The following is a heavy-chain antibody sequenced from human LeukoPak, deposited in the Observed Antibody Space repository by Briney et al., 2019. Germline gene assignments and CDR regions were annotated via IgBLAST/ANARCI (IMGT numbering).Heavy chain of an antibody. V-gene: IGHV3-7*01. Sequence: SGGSLRLSCAASGFTFSSYWMSWVRQAPGKGLEWVANIKQDGSEKYYVDSVKGRFTISRDNAKNSLYLQMNSLRAEDTAVYYCAREQYYYDSSGYNDAFDIWGQGTMVTVSS. CDR3: AREQYYYDSSGYNDAFDI. D-gene: IGHD3-22*01. CDR1: GFTFSSYW. CDR2: IKQDGSEK. J-gene: IGHJ3*02.